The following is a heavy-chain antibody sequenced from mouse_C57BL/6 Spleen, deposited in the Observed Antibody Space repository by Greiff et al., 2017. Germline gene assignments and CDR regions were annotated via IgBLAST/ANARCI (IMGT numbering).Heavy chain of an antibody. CDR3: ARGGPPYDYDYAMDY. Sequence: VQLQQPGAELVRPGTSVKLSCKASGYTFTSYWMHWVKQRPGQGLEWIGVIDPSDSYTNYNQKFKGKATLTVDTSSSTAYMQLSSLTSEDSAVYYCARGGPPYDYDYAMDYWGQGTSVTVSS. D-gene: IGHD2-4*01. J-gene: IGHJ4*01. V-gene: IGHV1-59*01. CDR2: IDPSDSYT. CDR1: GYTFTSYW.